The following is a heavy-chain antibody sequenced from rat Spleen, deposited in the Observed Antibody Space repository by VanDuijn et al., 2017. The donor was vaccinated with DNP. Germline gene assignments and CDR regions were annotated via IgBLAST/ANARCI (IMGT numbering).Heavy chain of an antibody. J-gene: IGHJ2*01. CDR1: GFTFSYYG. Sequence: EVQLVESGGDLVQPGKSLKLSCAASGFTFSYYGMAWVRQAPKKGLEWVASINTDGGSTFYPDSVKGRFTISRDNAENTVYLQMNSLRSEDTASYYCAKGGDYGGFDYWGQGVMVTVSS. D-gene: IGHD1-11*01. V-gene: IGHV5S13*01. CDR3: AKGGDYGGFDY. CDR2: INTDGGST.